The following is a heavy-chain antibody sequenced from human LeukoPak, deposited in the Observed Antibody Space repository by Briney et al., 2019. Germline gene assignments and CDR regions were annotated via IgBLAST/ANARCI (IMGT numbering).Heavy chain of an antibody. CDR3: ARGVAAAGIYFAY. CDR2: IYHSGST. V-gene: IGHV4-38-2*02. CDR1: GYSISSVNY. J-gene: IGHJ4*02. D-gene: IGHD6-13*01. Sequence: SETLSLTCTVSGYSISSVNYGDWMRQPPGKGLEGIGSIYHSGSTYYNPSLKSRVTISVDTSKNQFSLKLSSVTAADTAVYYCARGVAAAGIYFAYWGQGTLVTVSS.